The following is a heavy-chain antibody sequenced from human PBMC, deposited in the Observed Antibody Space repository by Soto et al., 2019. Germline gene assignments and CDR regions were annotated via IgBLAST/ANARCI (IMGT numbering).Heavy chain of an antibody. CDR3: ARGLRRGRAPGYCSGGSCYYYYGMDV. CDR1: GGSFSGYY. J-gene: IGHJ6*02. D-gene: IGHD2-15*01. Sequence: PSETLSLTCAVYGGSFSGYYWSWIRQPPGKGLEWIGEINHSGSTNYNPSLKSRVTISVDTSKNQFSLKLSSVTAADTAVYYCARGLRRGRAPGYCSGGSCYYYYGMDVWGQGTTVTVSS. CDR2: INHSGST. V-gene: IGHV4-34*01.